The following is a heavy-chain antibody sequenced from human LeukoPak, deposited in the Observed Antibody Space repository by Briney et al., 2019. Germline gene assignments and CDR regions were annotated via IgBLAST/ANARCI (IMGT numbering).Heavy chain of an antibody. CDR2: IDPGGRNT. CDR1: GYTFTSLS. Sequence: WASLRLSCKVSGYTFTSLSMPWVRQAQGKGLEWVSDIDPGGRNTNYADSVRGRVTMSKDTSKNTLYLQMNSLRAEDTAVYYCANFGCSSASCFDYWVQGTLVTVSS. CDR3: ANFGCSSASCFDY. J-gene: IGHJ4*02. V-gene: IGHV3-23*01. D-gene: IGHD2-2*01.